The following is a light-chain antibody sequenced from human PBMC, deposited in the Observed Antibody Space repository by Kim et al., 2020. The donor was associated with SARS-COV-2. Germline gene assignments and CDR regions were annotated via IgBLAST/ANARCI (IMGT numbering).Light chain of an antibody. Sequence: DIQMTQSPSSLSASVGDRVTITCRTSQRISSSLNWYQQKPGTAPKLLIYAASGLQSGVPSRFSGSGSGTDFTLTINGLQPEDFATYFCQQSYTFPRTFGQGTQRDIK. CDR1: QRISSS. V-gene: IGKV1-39*01. J-gene: IGKJ3*01. CDR3: QQSYTFPRT. CDR2: AAS.